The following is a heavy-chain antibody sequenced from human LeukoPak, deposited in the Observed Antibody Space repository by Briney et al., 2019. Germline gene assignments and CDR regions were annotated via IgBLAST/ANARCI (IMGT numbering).Heavy chain of an antibody. D-gene: IGHD6-6*01. V-gene: IGHV4-34*01. J-gene: IGHJ5*02. Sequence: SETLSLTCAVYGGSFSGYYWSWIRQPPGKGLEWIGEINHSGSTSYNPSLKSRVTISVDTSKNQFSLKLSSVTAADTAVYYCERQAEPRSSIAARDNWFDPWGQGTLVTVSS. CDR3: ERQAEPRSSIAARDNWFDP. CDR1: GGSFSGYY. CDR2: INHSGST.